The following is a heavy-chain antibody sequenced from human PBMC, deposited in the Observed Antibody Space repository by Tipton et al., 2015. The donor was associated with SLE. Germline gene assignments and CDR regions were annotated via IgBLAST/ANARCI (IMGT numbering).Heavy chain of an antibody. V-gene: IGHV4-4*07. CDR2: IYTSGST. Sequence: LRLSCTVSGGSISSYYWSWIRQPAGKGLEWIGRIYTSGSTNYNPSLKSRVTMSVDTSKNQFSLKLSSVTAADTAVYYCAREWYDSSVEPRAYYFDYWGQGTLVTVSS. J-gene: IGHJ4*02. CDR3: AREWYDSSVEPRAYYFDY. CDR1: GGSISSYY. D-gene: IGHD3-22*01.